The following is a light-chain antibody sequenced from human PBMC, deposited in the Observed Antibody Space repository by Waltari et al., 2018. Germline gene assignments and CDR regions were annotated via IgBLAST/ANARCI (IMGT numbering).Light chain of an antibody. Sequence: EIVLTQSPGTLSLSPGERATLSCRASQSVSRSLAWYQQKPGQAPRLLIYDASSRATGIPDRFSGSGSGTDFSLTISRLEPEDLAVYYCQKYGSYPATFGQGTKVEIK. CDR2: DAS. CDR3: QKYGSYPAT. CDR1: QSVSRS. V-gene: IGKV3-20*01. J-gene: IGKJ1*01.